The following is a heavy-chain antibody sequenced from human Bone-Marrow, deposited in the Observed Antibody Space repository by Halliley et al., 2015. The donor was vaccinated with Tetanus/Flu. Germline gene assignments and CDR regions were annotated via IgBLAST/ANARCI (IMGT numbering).Heavy chain of an antibody. J-gene: IGHJ6*02. D-gene: IGHD6-6*01. CDR1: GGPISSGGYY. CDR3: ARTKGFSSDMDV. V-gene: IGHV4-31*03. CDR2: IYYSGNT. Sequence: TLSLTCTVSGGPISSGGYYWNWIRQHPGMGLEWLGYIYYSGNTHYNPSLKSRVTISVDTSKNQFSLKLTSVTAADTAVYFCARTKGFSSDMDVWGQGTTVIVSS.